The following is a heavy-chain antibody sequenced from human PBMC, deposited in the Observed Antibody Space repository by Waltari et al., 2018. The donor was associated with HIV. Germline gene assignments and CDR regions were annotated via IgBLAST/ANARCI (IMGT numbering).Heavy chain of an antibody. Sequence: EVQVVQSGAEVKKSGESLKISCEGSGYNFANFWIGWVRQMPGKGLEWMGIIYPGDSDTRYSPSFQGQVTISVDKSISTAYLQWSSLKASDTAMYYCARGGGWWNYGVRTFDIWGQGTMVTVSS. CDR2: IYPGDSDT. D-gene: IGHD1-7*01. CDR1: GYNFANFW. CDR3: ARGGGWWNYGVRTFDI. V-gene: IGHV5-51*01. J-gene: IGHJ3*02.